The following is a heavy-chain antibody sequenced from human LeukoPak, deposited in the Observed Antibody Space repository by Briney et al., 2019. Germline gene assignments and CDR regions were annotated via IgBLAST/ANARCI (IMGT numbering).Heavy chain of an antibody. V-gene: IGHV3-11*01. Sequence: PGGSLRLSCAASGFTFSDYYMSWIRQAPGKGLEWVSYISSSGSTIYYADSVKGRFTISRDNAKNSLYLQMNSLRAEDTAVYYCARSIRGYSSGWYGNWFDPWGQGTLVTVSS. CDR1: GFTFSDYY. CDR2: ISSSGSTI. CDR3: ARSIRGYSSGWYGNWFDP. J-gene: IGHJ5*02. D-gene: IGHD6-19*01.